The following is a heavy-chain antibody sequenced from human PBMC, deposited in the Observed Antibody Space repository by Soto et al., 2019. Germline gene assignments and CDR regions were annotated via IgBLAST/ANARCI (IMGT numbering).Heavy chain of an antibody. D-gene: IGHD2-15*01. V-gene: IGHV1-18*01. Sequence: ASVKVSCKASGYTFTSYGISWVRQAPGQGLEWMGWISAYNGNTNYAQKFQERVTITRDMSTSTAYMELSSLRSEDTAVYYCAADLGYCSGGSCSGRYYYYYYGMDVWGQGTTVTVSS. CDR1: GYTFTSYG. J-gene: IGHJ6*02. CDR2: ISAYNGNT. CDR3: AADLGYCSGGSCSGRYYYYYYGMDV.